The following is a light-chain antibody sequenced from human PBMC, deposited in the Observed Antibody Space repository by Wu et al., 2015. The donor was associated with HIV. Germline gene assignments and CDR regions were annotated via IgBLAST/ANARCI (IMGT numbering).Light chain of an antibody. CDR3: QQYGSGWIT. J-gene: IGKJ5*01. Sequence: EIVLTQSPGTLSLSPGERATLSCRASQSVSSSYLAWYQQKPGQAPRLLIYGASSRATGIPDRFSGSGSGTDFTLTISRLEPEDFAVYYCQQYGSGWITFGQGTRLEIK. V-gene: IGKV3-20*01. CDR2: GAS. CDR1: QSVSSSY.